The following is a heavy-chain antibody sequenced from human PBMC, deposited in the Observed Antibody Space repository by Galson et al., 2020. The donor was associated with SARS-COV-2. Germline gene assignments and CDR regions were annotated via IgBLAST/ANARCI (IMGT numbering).Heavy chain of an antibody. J-gene: IGHJ5*01. V-gene: IGHV3-30*04. D-gene: IGHD3-10*01. CDR2: IPYDGSNK. Sequence: GESLKISCAASGFTFSSYAMHWVRQAPGKGLEWVAVIPYDGSNKYYADSVKGRFTISRDNSKNTLYLQMNSLRAEDTAVYYCAKDYYPTTTSDWFDSWGQGTLVTVSS. CDR3: AKDYYPTTTSDWFDS. CDR1: GFTFSSYA.